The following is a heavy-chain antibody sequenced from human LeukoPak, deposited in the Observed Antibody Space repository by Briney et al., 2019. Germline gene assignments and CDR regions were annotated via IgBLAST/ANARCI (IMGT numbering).Heavy chain of an antibody. CDR1: GFTFSSYA. V-gene: IGHV3-23*01. Sequence: GGSLRLSCAASGFTFSSYAMSWVRQAPGKGLEWVSAISGSGGSTYYADSVKGRFTISRDNSKNTLYLQMNSLRAEDTAAYYCAKPLSSAAGQRRFYFDYWGQGTLVTVSS. D-gene: IGHD6-13*01. J-gene: IGHJ4*02. CDR2: ISGSGGST. CDR3: AKPLSSAAGQRRFYFDY.